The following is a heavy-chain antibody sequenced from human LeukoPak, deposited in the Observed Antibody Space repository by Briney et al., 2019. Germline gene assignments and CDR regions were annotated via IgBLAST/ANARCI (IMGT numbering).Heavy chain of an antibody. CDR2: AFYRSKWNN. J-gene: IGHJ3*02. Sequence: SQTLSLTCAISGDTVSSKRAAWNWIRQSPLRGLEWLVRAFYRSKWNNDYAVSVKGRITIKPHTSKNQLSLQLNSVPPEDTAVYYCANLRTGTSDVFDIWGQGTMVTVSS. D-gene: IGHD3/OR15-3a*01. V-gene: IGHV6-1*01. CDR1: GDTVSSKRAA. CDR3: ANLRTGTSDVFDI.